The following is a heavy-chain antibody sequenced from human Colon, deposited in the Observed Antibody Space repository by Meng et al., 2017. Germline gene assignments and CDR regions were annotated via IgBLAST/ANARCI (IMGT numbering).Heavy chain of an antibody. Sequence: QLTLQATGPALVKPTHTVTLTCTFSGFSLTTSGVSVAWIRQPPGEALEGLALIYWDDDKRYSPSLKNRLAITKDTSKIQVVLTMTNMDPMDTGTYYCAHSPQGYFDYWGPGTLVTVSS. CDR2: IYWDDDK. CDR1: GFSLTTSGVS. J-gene: IGHJ4*02. V-gene: IGHV2-5*02. CDR3: AHSPQGYFDY.